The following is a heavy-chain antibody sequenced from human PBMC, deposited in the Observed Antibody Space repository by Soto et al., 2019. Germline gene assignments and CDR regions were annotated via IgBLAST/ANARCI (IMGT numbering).Heavy chain of an antibody. CDR2: IYHGGGT. CDR1: GDSLTNYDW. V-gene: IGHV4-4*02. Sequence: QVQLRESGPGLVTPSGTLSLDCTISGDSLTNYDWWSWVRQPPGKGLEWIGEIYHGGGTNYNPSLNRRVTMSVDKPKKQFSLKLTSMAAADTALYYCAKDGAYRLESWGQGILVTVSS. D-gene: IGHD3-16*01. J-gene: IGHJ5*01. CDR3: AKDGAYRLES.